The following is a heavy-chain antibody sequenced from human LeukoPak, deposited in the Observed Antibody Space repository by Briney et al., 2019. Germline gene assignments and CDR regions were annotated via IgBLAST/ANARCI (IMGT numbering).Heavy chain of an antibody. CDR3: ARRPTKRITMVRGVIMYYFDY. V-gene: IGHV4-59*12. CDR2: IYYSGST. CDR1: GGSISSYY. D-gene: IGHD3-10*01. Sequence: SETLSLTCTVSGGSISSYYWRWIRQPPGKGLEWIGYIYYSGSTNYNPSLKSRVTISVDTSKNQFSLKLSSVTAADTAVYYCARRPTKRITMVRGVIMYYFDYWGQGTLVTVSS. J-gene: IGHJ4*02.